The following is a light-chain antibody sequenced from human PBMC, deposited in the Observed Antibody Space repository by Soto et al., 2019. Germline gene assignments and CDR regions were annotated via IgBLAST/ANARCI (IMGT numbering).Light chain of an antibody. J-gene: IGLJ2*01. CDR1: SSNVGRNT. CDR3: AAWYDGLNGVL. V-gene: IGLV1-44*01. CDR2: SNN. Sequence: QAVLTQPPSASGTPGQRVTISCSGSSSNVGRNTVNWYQQLPGTAPKLLIYSNNQRPSEVPDRFSVSNSGTSASLAISGLQSEHEADYYCAAWYDGLNGVLFGGGTKVTVL.